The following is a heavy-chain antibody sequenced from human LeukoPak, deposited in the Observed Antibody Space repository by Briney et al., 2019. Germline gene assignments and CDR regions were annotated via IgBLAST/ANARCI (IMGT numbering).Heavy chain of an antibody. D-gene: IGHD6-19*01. J-gene: IGHJ6*02. CDR2: INGDGRST. CDR3: ATHSGWYSNYYYGMDV. V-gene: IGHV3-74*01. Sequence: GGSLRLSCAASGFTFSSYWMHWVRQGPGKGLVWVSRINGDGRSTSYADSVKGRFTISRDNTKNTLYLQMNSLRAEDTAVYYRATHSGWYSNYYYGMDVWGQGTTVTVSS. CDR1: GFTFSSYW.